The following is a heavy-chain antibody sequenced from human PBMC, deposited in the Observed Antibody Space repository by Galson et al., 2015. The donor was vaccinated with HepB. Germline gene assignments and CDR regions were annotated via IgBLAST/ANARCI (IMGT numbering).Heavy chain of an antibody. J-gene: IGHJ6*03. CDR1: GFTFSIYG. CDR3: AKQRYSYVLYYYYYMDV. CDR2: ISYDGSNK. D-gene: IGHD5-18*01. V-gene: IGHV3-30*18. Sequence: SLRLSCAASGFTFSIYGMHWVRQAPGKGLEWVAVISYDGSNKYYADSVKGRFTISRDNSKNTLYLQMNSLRAEDTAVYYCAKQRYSYVLYYYYYMDVWCKGTTVTVSS.